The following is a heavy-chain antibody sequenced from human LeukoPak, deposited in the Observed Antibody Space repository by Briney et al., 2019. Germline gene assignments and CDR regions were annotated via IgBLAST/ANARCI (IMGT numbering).Heavy chain of an antibody. CDR2: TSSGGSA. V-gene: IGHV4-39*01. D-gene: IGHD4-17*01. J-gene: IGHJ4*02. CDR1: NGPLTGTRDY. Sequence: SETLSLTCFVSNGPLTGTRDYGAWVRPSPGKRMEWIGNTSSGGSAYYNPSLKNRVTISVDTSKTQFSLRLTSVTAADTAVYYCARQGGGDFVDSWGQGTLVSVSS. CDR3: ARQGGGDFVDS.